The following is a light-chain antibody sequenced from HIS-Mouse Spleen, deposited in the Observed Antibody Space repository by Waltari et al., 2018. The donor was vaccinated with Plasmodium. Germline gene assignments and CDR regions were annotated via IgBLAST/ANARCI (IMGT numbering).Light chain of an antibody. CDR3: SSYTSSSTLAYV. CDR2: EVS. Sequence: QSALTQPASVSGSPGQSITISCTGTSSDVGSYNYVSWYQQHPGKAPKLMISEVSNRPSGVSNRFSGSKSGNTASLTISGLQAEDEADYYCSSYTSSSTLAYVFGTGTKVTVL. V-gene: IGLV2-14*01. J-gene: IGLJ1*01. CDR1: SSDVGSYNY.